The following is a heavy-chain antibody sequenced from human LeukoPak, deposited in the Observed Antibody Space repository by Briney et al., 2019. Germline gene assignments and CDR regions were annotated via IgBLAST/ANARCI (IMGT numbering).Heavy chain of an antibody. J-gene: IGHJ4*02. D-gene: IGHD5-24*01. CDR1: GGSFSGYY. Sequence: SETLSLTCAVYGGSFSGYYWSWIRQPPGKGLEWLGEINHSGSTNYNPSLKSRVTISVDTSKNQFSLKLSSVTAADTAVYYCARGSQGREMATISVGFDYWGQGTLVTVSS. CDR2: INHSGST. V-gene: IGHV4-34*01. CDR3: ARGSQGREMATISVGFDY.